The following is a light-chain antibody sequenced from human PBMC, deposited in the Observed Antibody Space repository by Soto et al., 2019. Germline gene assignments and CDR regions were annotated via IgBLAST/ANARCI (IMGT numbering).Light chain of an antibody. Sequence: EIVLTQSPGTLSLSPGERATLSCRASQSVSSSYLAWYQQKPGQAPRLLIYGASSRATGIPDRFSGSGSGTDCTLTISRLEPEDFAVYYCQQYGSSLITFGQGTRLEIK. V-gene: IGKV3-20*01. CDR3: QQYGSSLIT. CDR2: GAS. CDR1: QSVSSSY. J-gene: IGKJ5*01.